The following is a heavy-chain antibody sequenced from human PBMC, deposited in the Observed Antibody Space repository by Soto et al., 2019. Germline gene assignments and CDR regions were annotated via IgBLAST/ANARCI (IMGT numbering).Heavy chain of an antibody. CDR2: IYPGDSDI. J-gene: IGHJ6*03. CDR1: GYSFTSYW. Sequence: GGSLKISCKGSGYSFTSYWIGWVRQMPGKGLEWMGIIYPGDSDIRNSPSFQGQVTISADKSISTAYLQWSSLKASDTAMYYCARLPTLYGDYYYYCMDFWGKGTTVTVSS. V-gene: IGHV5-51*01. CDR3: ARLPTLYGDYYYYCMDF. D-gene: IGHD3-16*01.